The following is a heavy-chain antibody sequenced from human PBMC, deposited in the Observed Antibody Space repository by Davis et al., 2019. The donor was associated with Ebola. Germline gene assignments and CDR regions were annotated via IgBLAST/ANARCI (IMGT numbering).Heavy chain of an antibody. D-gene: IGHD2-2*03. CDR1: GGTFSSYA. CDR3: ARAGYCSSTSCQRYYYYGMDV. Sequence: SVKVSCKASGGTFSSYAISWVRQAPGQGLEWMGRIIPILGIANYAQKFQGRVTITADKSTSTAYMELSSLRSEDTAVYYCARAGYCSSTSCQRYYYYGMDVWGQGTTVTVSS. CDR2: IIPILGIA. J-gene: IGHJ6*02. V-gene: IGHV1-69*04.